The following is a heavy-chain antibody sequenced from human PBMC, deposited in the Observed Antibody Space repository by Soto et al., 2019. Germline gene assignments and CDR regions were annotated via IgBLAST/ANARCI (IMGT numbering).Heavy chain of an antibody. J-gene: IGHJ4*02. CDR2: ISGSGGST. CDR3: AKDGSGYDFDL. Sequence: GGSLRLSCAASGFTFSSYAMSWVRQAPGKGLGWVSAISGSGGSTYYADSVKGRFTISRDNSKNTLYLQMNSLRAEDTDVYYCAKDGSGYDFDLWGQGTLVTVSS. CDR1: GFTFSSYA. V-gene: IGHV3-23*01. D-gene: IGHD5-12*01.